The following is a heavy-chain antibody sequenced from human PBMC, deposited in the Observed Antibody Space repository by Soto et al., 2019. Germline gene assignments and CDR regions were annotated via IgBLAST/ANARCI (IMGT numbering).Heavy chain of an antibody. CDR3: ANSDSSGYYGY. Sequence: QVQLLESGGGVVQPGRSLRLSCAASGFTFSSYGMHWFRQAPGKGLEWVAVISSDGSNKYYADSVKGRFNISRDNSNNTLYLQMHSLRAEDTAVYSCANSDSSGYYGYWGQGTLVTVSS. D-gene: IGHD3-22*01. CDR2: ISSDGSNK. J-gene: IGHJ4*02. CDR1: GFTFSSYG. V-gene: IGHV3-30*18.